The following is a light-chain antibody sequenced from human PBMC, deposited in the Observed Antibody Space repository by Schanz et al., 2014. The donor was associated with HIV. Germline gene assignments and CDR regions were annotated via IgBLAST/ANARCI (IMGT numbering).Light chain of an antibody. Sequence: DIQMTQSPSTLSASVGDRVTITCRASQSISSWLAWYQQKPGKAPKLLIYGASTLQSGVPSRFSGSGSGTEFTLTISSLQPEDFATYYCQQLNNFFTFGGGTRVEV. J-gene: IGKJ4*01. CDR1: QSISSW. CDR2: GAS. CDR3: QQLNNFFT. V-gene: IGKV1-5*01.